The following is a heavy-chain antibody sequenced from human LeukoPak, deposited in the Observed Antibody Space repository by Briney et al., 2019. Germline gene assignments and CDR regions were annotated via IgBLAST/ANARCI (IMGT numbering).Heavy chain of an antibody. J-gene: IGHJ4*02. D-gene: IGHD2-21*01. Sequence: GGSLRLSCAASGFTFSSYAMSWVRQAPGKGLEWVSAISGSGGSTYYADSVKGRFTTSRDNSKNTLYLKMNSLRAEDTAVYYCAKFLPTHIVVANYYFDYWGQGTLVTVSS. CDR3: AKFLPTHIVVANYYFDY. CDR1: GFTFSSYA. CDR2: ISGSGGST. V-gene: IGHV3-23*01.